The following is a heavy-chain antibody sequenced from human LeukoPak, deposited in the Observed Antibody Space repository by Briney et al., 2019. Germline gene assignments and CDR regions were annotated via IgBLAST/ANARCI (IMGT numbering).Heavy chain of an antibody. CDR3: ARGGRHDYPSDY. D-gene: IGHD4-11*01. V-gene: IGHV3-21*01. CDR2: ISSSSSYI. J-gene: IGHJ4*02. CDR1: GITFSSYS. Sequence: PGGSLRLSCAASGITFSSYSMNWVRQAPGKGLEWVSSISSSSSYIYYADSVKGRFTISRDNAKNSLYLQMNSLRAEDTAVYYCARGGRHDYPSDYWGQGTLVTVSS.